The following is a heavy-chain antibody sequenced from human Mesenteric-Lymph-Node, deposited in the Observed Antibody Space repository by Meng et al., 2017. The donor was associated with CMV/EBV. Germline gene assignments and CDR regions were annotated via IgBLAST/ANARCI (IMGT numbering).Heavy chain of an antibody. CDR3: AHSPYDFWSAYYLAGAWFDP. J-gene: IGHJ5*02. Sequence: SETLSLTCTVSGGSISSYYWSWIRQPAGKGLEWIGRIYTSGSTNYNPSLKSRVTMSVDTSKNQFSLKLSSVTAADTAVYYCAHSPYDFWSAYYLAGAWFDPWGQGTLVTVSS. CDR1: GGSISSYY. D-gene: IGHD3-3*01. V-gene: IGHV4-4*07. CDR2: IYTSGST.